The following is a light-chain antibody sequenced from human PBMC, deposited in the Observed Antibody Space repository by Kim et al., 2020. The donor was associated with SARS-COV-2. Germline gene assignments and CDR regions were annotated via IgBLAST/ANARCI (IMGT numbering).Light chain of an antibody. CDR2: DIS. J-gene: IGKJ2*01. CDR3: QQYENLPYT. CDR1: QDIKKS. Sequence: DIQMTQSPSSLSASLGDTVTITCQATQDIKKSLNWFQQKPGQAPKVLISDISTLQTGVPSRFSGSGSGTHFTFTVNSLQPDDVATYDCQQYENLPYTFGQGTKVDIK. V-gene: IGKV1-33*01.